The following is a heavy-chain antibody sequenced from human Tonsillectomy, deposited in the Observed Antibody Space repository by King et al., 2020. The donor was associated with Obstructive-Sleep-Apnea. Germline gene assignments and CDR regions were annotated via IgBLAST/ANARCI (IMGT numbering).Heavy chain of an antibody. J-gene: IGHJ4*02. CDR1: GFIFSKYA. CDR2: ISGSGDKT. V-gene: IGHV3-23*04. CDR3: TKDWGSSEEGIDY. D-gene: IGHD3-16*01. Sequence: VQLVESGGGLVQPGGSLRLSCAVSGFIFSKYAMSWVRHAPGKGLVLVSAISGSGDKTYYAGAVKGRFTISRDNSKNILYLQMNSLRADDTGLYYCTKDWGSSEEGIDYWGQGTLVTVSS.